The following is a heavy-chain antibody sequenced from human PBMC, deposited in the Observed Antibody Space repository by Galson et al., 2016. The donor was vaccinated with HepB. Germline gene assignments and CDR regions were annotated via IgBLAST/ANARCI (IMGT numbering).Heavy chain of an antibody. J-gene: IGHJ4*02. CDR1: GYTFTTSG. D-gene: IGHD2/OR15-2a*01. CDR2: ISTYSGNT. CDR3: ARDVQYRFDS. Sequence: SVKVSCKASGYTFTTSGISWVRQAPGQGLEWMGWISTYSGNTKSAQKFQGGLTLTTDSSTTTAYMKLRSLRFDDTALYYCARDVQYRFDSWGQGTLVTVSS. V-gene: IGHV1-18*01.